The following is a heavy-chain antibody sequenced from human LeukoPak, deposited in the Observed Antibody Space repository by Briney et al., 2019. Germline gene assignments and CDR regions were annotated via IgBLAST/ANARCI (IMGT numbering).Heavy chain of an antibody. Sequence: GGSLRLSCAASGFTFDDYGMSWVRQAPGKGLEWVSGINWNGGSTGYADSVKGRFTISRDNAKNSLYLQMNSLRAEDTALYHCARGVGDSRSYYYYMDVWGKGTTVTVSS. CDR2: INWNGGST. V-gene: IGHV3-20*01. J-gene: IGHJ6*03. D-gene: IGHD3-22*01. CDR1: GFTFDDYG. CDR3: ARGVGDSRSYYYYMDV.